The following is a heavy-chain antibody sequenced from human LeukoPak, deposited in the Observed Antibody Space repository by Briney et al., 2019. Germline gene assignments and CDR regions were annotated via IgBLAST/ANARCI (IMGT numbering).Heavy chain of an antibody. CDR3: ARHGGSHFLY. CDR2: IYYSGTT. CDR1: GGSISSYY. Sequence: SETLSLTCTVSGGSISSYYRSWIRQHPGKGLEWIGYIYYSGTTKYNPSLKSRVTISVDTSKNQFSLKLSSVTAADTAVYYCARHGGSHFLYWGQGILVTVSS. V-gene: IGHV4-59*08. D-gene: IGHD1-26*01. J-gene: IGHJ4*02.